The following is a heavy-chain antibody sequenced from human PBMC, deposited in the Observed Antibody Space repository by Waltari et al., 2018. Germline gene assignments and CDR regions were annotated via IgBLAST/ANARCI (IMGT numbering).Heavy chain of an antibody. CDR1: GFTFSSYA. J-gene: IGHJ4*02. Sequence: VQLVESGGGLVQPGGSLRLSCAASGFTFSSYAMSWVRQPPGKGLEWGSAIRGSGGSTYYADSVKGRFTISRDNSKNTLYLQMNSLRAEDTAVYYCARLSYDSSGFLDYWGQGTLVTVSS. CDR2: IRGSGGST. V-gene: IGHV3-23*04. D-gene: IGHD3-22*01. CDR3: ARLSYDSSGFLDY.